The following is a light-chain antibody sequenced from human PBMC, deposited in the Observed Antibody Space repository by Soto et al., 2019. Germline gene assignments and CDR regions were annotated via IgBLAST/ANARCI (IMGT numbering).Light chain of an antibody. Sequence: EIVLTQSPATLSLSPGERATLSCRASQSVSSFLGWYQQKPGQAPRLLIYDASNRATGIPARFSGSGSGTDFTLTISSLEPDDFAVYYCQQRSSWTFGQGTKVEIK. CDR2: DAS. J-gene: IGKJ1*01. CDR1: QSVSSF. CDR3: QQRSSWT. V-gene: IGKV3-11*01.